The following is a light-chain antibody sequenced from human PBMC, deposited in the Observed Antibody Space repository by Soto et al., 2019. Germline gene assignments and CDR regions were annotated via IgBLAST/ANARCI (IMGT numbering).Light chain of an antibody. V-gene: IGLV1-40*01. CDR3: QSCGSYLCARYV. CDR1: STNIGAGYG. CDR2: GCT. Sequence: QSVLTQPPSVSGAPGQRVSISCTGSSTNIGAGYGVHWYQPRPRTAPKLLIVGCTIPPSGVPDLFSASTSGTSASLYYTGLQGEDGGVYYCQSCGSYLCARYVFGTGTKATV. J-gene: IGLJ1*01.